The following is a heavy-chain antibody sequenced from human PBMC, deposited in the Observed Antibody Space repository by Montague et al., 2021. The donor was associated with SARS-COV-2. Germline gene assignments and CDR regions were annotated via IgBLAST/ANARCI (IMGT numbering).Heavy chain of an antibody. D-gene: IGHD1-20*01. J-gene: IGHJ6*02. Sequence: YNPSLKSRVTISVDTSKNQFALKLSSVTAADTAVYYCARDQGYNWNYYYYYGMDVWGQGTKVTVSS. CDR3: ARDQGYNWNYYYYYGMDV. V-gene: IGHV4-39*06.